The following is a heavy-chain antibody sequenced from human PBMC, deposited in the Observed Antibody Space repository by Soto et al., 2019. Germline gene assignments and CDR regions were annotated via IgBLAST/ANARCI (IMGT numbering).Heavy chain of an antibody. Sequence: PGVSLRLSCAASGFTFSAYAMNWVRQAPGKGLEWVSGIIASGATTYYADSVKGRFTISRDNSKNTLSLQMNSLRAEDTAVYYCAKGEVRGIIPSYFDYWGLGTLVTVSS. V-gene: IGHV3-23*01. CDR3: AKGEVRGIIPSYFDY. D-gene: IGHD3-10*01. J-gene: IGHJ4*02. CDR2: IIASGATT. CDR1: GFTFSAYA.